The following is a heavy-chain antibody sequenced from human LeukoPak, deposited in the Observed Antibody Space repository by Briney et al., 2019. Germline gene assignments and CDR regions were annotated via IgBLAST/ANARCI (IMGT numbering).Heavy chain of an antibody. J-gene: IGHJ4*02. CDR2: INSDGSST. CDR1: GFTFSSYW. CDR3: TMGDSRDYFDY. D-gene: IGHD3-22*01. V-gene: IGHV3-74*01. Sequence: GGSLRLSCAASGFTFSSYWMHWVRQAPGKGLVWVSCINSDGSSTSYADSVEGRFTISRDNAKNTLYLQMNSLRAEDTAVYYCTMGDSRDYFDYWGQGTLVTVSS.